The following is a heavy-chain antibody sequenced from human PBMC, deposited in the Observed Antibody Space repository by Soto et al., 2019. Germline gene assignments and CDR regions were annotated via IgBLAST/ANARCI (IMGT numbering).Heavy chain of an antibody. CDR1: GFSLTTSGVG. J-gene: IGHJ4*02. D-gene: IGHD3-16*01. CDR3: ARALGSWGAYYFDY. Sequence: SGPTLVNPTQTLTLTCTFSGFSLTTSGVGVGWIRQPPGKALEWLALIYWDDDKRYSPSLKSRLTITKDTSKNQVVLTMTNMDPVDTVTYYCARALGSWGAYYFDYWGQGTLVTAPQ. V-gene: IGHV2-5*02. CDR2: IYWDDDK.